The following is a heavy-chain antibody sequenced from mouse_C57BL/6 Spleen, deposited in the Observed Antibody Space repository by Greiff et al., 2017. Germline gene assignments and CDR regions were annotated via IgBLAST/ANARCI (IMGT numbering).Heavy chain of an antibody. Sequence: EVHLVESEGGLVQPGSSMKLSCTASGFTFSDYYMAWVRQVPETGLEWVANINYDGSSTYYLDSLKSRFIISRDNAKHILYLQMRSLKSEDTATYYCARRYGSSLWYFDVWGTGTTVTVSS. V-gene: IGHV5-16*02. D-gene: IGHD1-1*01. CDR3: ARRYGSSLWYFDV. CDR2: INYDGSST. CDR1: GFTFSDYY. J-gene: IGHJ1*03.